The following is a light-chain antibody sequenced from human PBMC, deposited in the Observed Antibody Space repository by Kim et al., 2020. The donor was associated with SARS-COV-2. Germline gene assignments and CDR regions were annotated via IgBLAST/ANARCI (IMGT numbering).Light chain of an antibody. CDR2: DVT. V-gene: IGLV2-8*01. CDR3: SSFTTATNLV. J-gene: IGLJ2*01. CDR1: SSDVGRYEY. Sequence: QSLTVPCPGNSSDVGRYEYVWWYQHHPGKAPNLILYDVTRRPSRVAERFSGSKSGNTASLTAAGLQAEDEDAYYCSSFTTATNLVFGGGTQLTVL.